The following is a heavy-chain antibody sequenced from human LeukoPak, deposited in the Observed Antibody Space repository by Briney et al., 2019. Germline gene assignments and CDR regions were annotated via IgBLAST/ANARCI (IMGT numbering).Heavy chain of an antibody. CDR2: IDTSGSTI. CDR3: ARDRSVNSGSYYGYFDY. J-gene: IGHJ4*02. Sequence: GGSLRLSCAASGFTFSDYYMSWFRQAPGKGLEWVSYIDTSGSTIHYADPVKGRFTISRDNAKNSLYLQMNSLRAEDTAVYYCARDRSVNSGSYYGYFDYWGQGTLVTVSS. CDR1: GFTFSDYY. V-gene: IGHV3-11*04. D-gene: IGHD1-26*01.